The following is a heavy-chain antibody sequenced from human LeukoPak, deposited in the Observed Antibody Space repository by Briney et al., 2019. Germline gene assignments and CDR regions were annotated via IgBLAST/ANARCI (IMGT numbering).Heavy chain of an antibody. D-gene: IGHD5-24*01. CDR1: GGSVSSGSHY. Sequence: SETLSLTCTVSGGSVSSGSHYWSWIRQPPGKGLEWIGYIYHSGSTYYNPSLKSRVTISVDRSKNQFSLKLSSVTAADTAVYYCAGYTDDFDYWGQGTLVTVSS. J-gene: IGHJ4*02. V-gene: IGHV4-30-2*01. CDR3: AGYTDDFDY. CDR2: IYHSGST.